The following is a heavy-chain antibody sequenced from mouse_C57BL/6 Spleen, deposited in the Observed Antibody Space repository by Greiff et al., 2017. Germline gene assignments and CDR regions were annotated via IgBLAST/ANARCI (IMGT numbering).Heavy chain of an antibody. CDR1: GYSFTGYY. CDR2: INPSTGGT. CDR3: ARSSGIYDGYFDAY. Sequence: EVQLQQSGPELVKPGASVTISCKASGYSFTGYYMNWVKQSPEKSLEWIGEINPSTGGTTYNQKFKAKATLTVDKSSSTAYMQLKSLTSEDSAVYYCARSSGIYDGYFDAYWGQGTLVTVSA. D-gene: IGHD2-3*01. J-gene: IGHJ3*01. V-gene: IGHV1-42*01.